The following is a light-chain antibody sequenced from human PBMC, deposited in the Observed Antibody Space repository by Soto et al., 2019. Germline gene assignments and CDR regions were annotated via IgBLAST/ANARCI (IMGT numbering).Light chain of an antibody. Sequence: EIVMTQSPATLSVSPGERATLSCRASQSVSSNLAWYQQKPGQAPRLLIYGASTRATGLPARFSGSGSGTEFPLTISSLQSEDFAVYSCQQYNHWPPWTFGQGTKLEIK. V-gene: IGKV3-15*01. CDR2: GAS. CDR1: QSVSSN. CDR3: QQYNHWPPWT. J-gene: IGKJ2*02.